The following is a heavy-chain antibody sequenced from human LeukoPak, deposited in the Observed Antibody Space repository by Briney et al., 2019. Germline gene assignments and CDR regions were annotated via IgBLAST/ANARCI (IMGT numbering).Heavy chain of an antibody. Sequence: ASVKVPCKASVGTFSSCALRWVRQAPGQGLAWMGRIIPILGIANYAQKFQGRVTIPADKSTSTAYMELSSLRSEDTAVYYCARDPPYCSSTSCEEAPFYYWDQGTLVTVSS. J-gene: IGHJ4*02. CDR1: VGTFSSCA. CDR3: ARDPPYCSSTSCEEAPFYY. V-gene: IGHV1-69*04. D-gene: IGHD2-2*01. CDR2: IIPILGIA.